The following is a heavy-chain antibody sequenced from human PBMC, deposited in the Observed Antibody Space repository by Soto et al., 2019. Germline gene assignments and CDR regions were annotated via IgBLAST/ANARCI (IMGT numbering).Heavy chain of an antibody. J-gene: IGHJ3*02. CDR1: GGSISSYY. V-gene: IGHV4-59*01. CDR3: ARAFDSYYDFWSRYPDAFDI. Sequence: SETLSLTCTVSGGSISSYYWSWIRQPPGKGLEWIGYIYYSGSTNYNPSLKSRVTISVDTSKNQFSLKLSSVTAADTAVYYCARAFDSYYDFWSRYPDAFDIWGQGTMVTVSS. CDR2: IYYSGST. D-gene: IGHD3-3*01.